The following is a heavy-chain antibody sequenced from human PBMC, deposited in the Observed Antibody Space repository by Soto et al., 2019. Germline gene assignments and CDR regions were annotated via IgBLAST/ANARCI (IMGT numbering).Heavy chain of an antibody. Sequence: SVKGSCEASGYTFPGYYMHWVRQAPVQGLEWMGWINPNSGGTNYAQKFQGWVTMTRDTSISTAYMELRRLRSDDTAVYYCAREAVSSLYYYYGMDVWGQGTTVTVSS. D-gene: IGHD6-6*01. CDR1: GYTFPGYY. CDR3: AREAVSSLYYYYGMDV. CDR2: INPNSGGT. V-gene: IGHV1-2*04. J-gene: IGHJ6*02.